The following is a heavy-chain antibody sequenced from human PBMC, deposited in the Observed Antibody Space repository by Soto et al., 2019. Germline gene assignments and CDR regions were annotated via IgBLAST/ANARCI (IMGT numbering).Heavy chain of an antibody. Sequence: ASVKVSCKTSGYTFSKYGITWVRQAPGQPLEWLGWISLYSDGTNYAQKFQGRVSMTTDTPTTTAYMELRSLRSDDTAVYYCARVVPGAEAWFGPWGQGTLVTVSS. CDR3: ARVVPGAEAWFGP. V-gene: IGHV1-18*01. CDR2: ISLYSDGT. J-gene: IGHJ5*02. D-gene: IGHD2-2*01. CDR1: GYTFSKYG.